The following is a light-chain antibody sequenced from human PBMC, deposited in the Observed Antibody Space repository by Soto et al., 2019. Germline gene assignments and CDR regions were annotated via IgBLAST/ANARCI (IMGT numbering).Light chain of an antibody. V-gene: IGLV3-21*04. CDR2: YDS. J-gene: IGLJ2*01. CDR1: NIGSTS. Sequence: SYELTQPPSVSVAPGKTARITCGGNNIGSTSVHWYQQKPGQATVLVIYYDSDRPSGIPERFSGSNSANTATLTLSRVEAGDEADYYCQVWDSSSVVFGGGTKLTVL. CDR3: QVWDSSSVV.